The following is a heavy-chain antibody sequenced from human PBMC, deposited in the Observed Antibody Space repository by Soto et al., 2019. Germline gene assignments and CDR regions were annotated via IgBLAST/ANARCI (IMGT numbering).Heavy chain of an antibody. CDR3: AKEVEVAGDLDY. CDR2: ISSDGETK. V-gene: IGHV3-30*18. J-gene: IGHJ4*01. CDR1: GFTFSTYG. D-gene: IGHD6-19*01. Sequence: HPGGSLRLSCVASGFTFSTYGIHWVRQAPGKGLEWVGVISSDGETKYYADSVKGRFTISRDNSKNTMYLQMASLRPEDTAVYYCAKEVEVAGDLDYWGHGTLVTVSS.